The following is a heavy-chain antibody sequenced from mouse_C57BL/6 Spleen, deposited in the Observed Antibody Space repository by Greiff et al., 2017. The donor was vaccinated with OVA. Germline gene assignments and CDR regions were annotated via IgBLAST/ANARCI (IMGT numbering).Heavy chain of an antibody. CDR1: GFNIKDYY. Sequence: VQLQQSGAELVKPGASVKLSCTASGFNIKDYYMHWVKQRTEQGLEWIGRINPGDGEPNYAPNFQGKATITADTSSNTAYLQLSSLTSEDAAVYYCARTLITTVVGDVWGTGTTVTVSS. D-gene: IGHD1-1*01. J-gene: IGHJ1*03. CDR2: INPGDGEP. CDR3: ARTLITTVVGDV. V-gene: IGHV14-2*01.